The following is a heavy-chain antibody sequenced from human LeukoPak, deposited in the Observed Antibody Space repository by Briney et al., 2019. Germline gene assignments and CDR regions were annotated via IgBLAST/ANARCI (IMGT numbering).Heavy chain of an antibody. D-gene: IGHD3-10*01. CDR2: INHSGST. CDR1: GGSFSGYY. J-gene: IGHJ4*02. V-gene: IGHV4-34*01. Sequence: PSETLSLTCAVYGGSFSGYYWSWIRQPPGKGLEWIGEINHSGSTNYNPSLKSRVTISVDTSKNQFSLKLSSVTAADTAVYYCARVTRDPRSSAPPGFFDYWGQGTLVTVSS. CDR3: ARVTRDPRSSAPPGFFDY.